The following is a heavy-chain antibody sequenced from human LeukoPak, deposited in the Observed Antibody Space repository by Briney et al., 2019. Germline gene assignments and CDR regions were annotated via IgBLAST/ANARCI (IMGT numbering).Heavy chain of an antibody. D-gene: IGHD6-19*01. J-gene: IGHJ4*02. CDR3: AKWVAVAADTRDYFDY. Sequence: GGSLRLSCATSGFTFSSYSMTWVRQAPGKGLEWVSTMSGSGSRTYYADSVKGRFTISRDNSKNTLYLQMNSLRAEDTAIYYCAKWVAVAADTRDYFDYWGQGTLVTVSS. CDR2: MSGSGSRT. V-gene: IGHV3-23*01. CDR1: GFTFSSYS.